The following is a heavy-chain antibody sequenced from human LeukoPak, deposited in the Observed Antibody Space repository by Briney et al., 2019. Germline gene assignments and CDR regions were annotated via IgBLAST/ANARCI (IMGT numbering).Heavy chain of an antibody. J-gene: IGHJ5*02. CDR2: IYYSGST. CDR3: ARGSTMVRGAWLDP. Sequence: SQTLSLTCTVSGGSISSGGYYWSWLRQHPGKGLEWIGYIYYSGSTYYNPSLKSRVTISVDTSKNQFSLKLSSVTAADTAVYYCARGSTMVRGAWLDPWGQGTLVTVSS. V-gene: IGHV4-31*03. D-gene: IGHD3-10*01. CDR1: GGSISSGGYY.